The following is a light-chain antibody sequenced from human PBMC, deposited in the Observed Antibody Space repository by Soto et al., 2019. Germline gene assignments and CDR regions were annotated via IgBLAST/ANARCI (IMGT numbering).Light chain of an antibody. CDR3: SSYAGSNNLGV. CDR1: SSDVGGYNY. V-gene: IGLV2-8*01. J-gene: IGLJ1*01. CDR2: EVS. Sequence: LTQPPSASGSPGQSVTISCTGTSSDVGGYNYVSWYQQHPGKAPKLMIYEVSKRPSGVPDRFSGSKSGNTASLTVPGLQAEDEADYYCSSYAGSNNLGVFGTGTKVTVL.